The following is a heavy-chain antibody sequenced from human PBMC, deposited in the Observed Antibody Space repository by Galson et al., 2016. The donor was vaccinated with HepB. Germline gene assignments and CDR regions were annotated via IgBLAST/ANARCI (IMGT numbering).Heavy chain of an antibody. Sequence: PALVKPTQTLTLTCTFSGFSLSTSGVAVGWIRQPPGKALEWLALIYWDDDKNYSPSLKSRLTVTKDTSKNQVVLTMTNMDPVDTGTYYCAHLMAAGYFDYWGHGTLVTVSS. CDR2: IYWDDDK. J-gene: IGHJ4*03. CDR3: AHLMAAGYFDY. CDR1: GFSLSTSGVA. D-gene: IGHD6-25*01. V-gene: IGHV2-5*02.